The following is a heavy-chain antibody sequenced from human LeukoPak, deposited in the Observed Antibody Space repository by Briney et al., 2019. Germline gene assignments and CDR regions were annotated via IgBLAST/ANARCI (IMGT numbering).Heavy chain of an antibody. V-gene: IGHV3-48*03. CDR1: GFTFSSYE. Sequence: GGSLRLSCAASGFTFSSYEMNWVRQAPGKGLEWVSYISSSGSTIYYAASVKGRFTVSRDNAKNSLYLQMNSLRAEDTAVYYCARDPRNYYYMDVWGKGTTVTVSS. CDR3: ARDPRNYYYMDV. J-gene: IGHJ6*03. CDR2: ISSSGSTI. D-gene: IGHD1-26*01.